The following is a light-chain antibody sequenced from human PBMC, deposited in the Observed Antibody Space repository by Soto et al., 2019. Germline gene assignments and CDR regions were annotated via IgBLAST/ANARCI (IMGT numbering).Light chain of an antibody. Sequence: QSALTQPPSASGSPGQSVTISCTGTSSDVGGYNYVSWYQQHPGKAPKLMIYEVSKRPSGVPDRFSGSKSGNTASLTVSGLRAEDEADYYCSSYAGSNSPIVFGTGTKLTVL. V-gene: IGLV2-8*01. CDR1: SSDVGGYNY. CDR3: SSYAGSNSPIV. J-gene: IGLJ1*01. CDR2: EVS.